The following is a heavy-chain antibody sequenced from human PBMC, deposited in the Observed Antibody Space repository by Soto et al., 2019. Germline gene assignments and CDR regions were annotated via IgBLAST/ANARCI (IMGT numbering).Heavy chain of an antibody. J-gene: IGHJ6*02. D-gene: IGHD2-15*01. CDR2: ISSSGSTI. CDR1: GFTFSSYE. CDR3: ARGWRDYYYYYGMDV. Sequence: PGGSLRLSCAASGFTFSSYEMNWVRQAPGKGLEWVSYISSSGSTIYYADSVKGRFTISRDNAKNSLYLQMNSLRAEDTAVYYCARGWRDYYYYYGMDVWGQGTTVTVSS. V-gene: IGHV3-48*03.